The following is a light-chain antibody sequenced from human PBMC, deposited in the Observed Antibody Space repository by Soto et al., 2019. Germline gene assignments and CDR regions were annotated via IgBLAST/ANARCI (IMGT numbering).Light chain of an antibody. CDR3: QESYSTPRWT. V-gene: IGKV1-39*01. CDR1: QSISSY. CDR2: AAS. J-gene: IGKJ1*01. Sequence: DIQMTQSPSSLSASVGDRVTITCRASQSISSYLNWYQQKPGKAPKLLIHAASTLQSGVPSRFSGSGSGTDFTLTIGSLQPEDFATYYCQESYSTPRWTFGQGTKV.